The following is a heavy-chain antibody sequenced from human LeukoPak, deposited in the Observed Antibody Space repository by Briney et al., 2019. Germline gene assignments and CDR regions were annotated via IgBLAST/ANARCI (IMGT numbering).Heavy chain of an antibody. CDR2: IRYDGSNK. CDR3: AKDPQYYYDSSGYFNY. Sequence: GGSLRLSCAASGLTFSSYGMHWVRQAPGKELEWVAFIRYDGSNKYYADSVKGRFAISRDNSKNTLYLQMNSLRAEDTAVYYCAKDPQYYYDSSGYFNYWGQGTLVTVSS. V-gene: IGHV3-30*02. D-gene: IGHD3-22*01. CDR1: GLTFSSYG. J-gene: IGHJ4*02.